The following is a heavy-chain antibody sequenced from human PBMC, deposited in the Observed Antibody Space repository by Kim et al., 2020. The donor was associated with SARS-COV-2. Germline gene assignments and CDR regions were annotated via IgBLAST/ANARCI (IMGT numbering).Heavy chain of an antibody. D-gene: IGHD3-10*01. CDR3: ARGLTYGSGSYYPRGDY. Sequence: SVKVRFTISKDNSKNTLYLQMNSLRAEDTALYYCARGLTYGSGSYYPRGDYWGQGTLVTVSS. J-gene: IGHJ4*02. V-gene: IGHV3-30*01.